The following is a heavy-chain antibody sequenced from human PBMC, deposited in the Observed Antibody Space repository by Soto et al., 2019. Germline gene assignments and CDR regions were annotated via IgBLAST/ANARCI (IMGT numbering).Heavy chain of an antibody. Sequence: QVQLVQSGAEVKEPGASVKVSCKASGYTFPSYGINWVRQAPGQGLEWMGWISGYNGNTKYAQKFQGRVTVTTDTXTIXGYMELRSLRSDDTAVYYCARDGILGTTQGSWFDPWGQGTLVTVSS. CDR2: ISGYNGNT. J-gene: IGHJ5*02. V-gene: IGHV1-18*01. CDR3: ARDGILGTTQGSWFDP. D-gene: IGHD1-26*01. CDR1: GYTFPSYG.